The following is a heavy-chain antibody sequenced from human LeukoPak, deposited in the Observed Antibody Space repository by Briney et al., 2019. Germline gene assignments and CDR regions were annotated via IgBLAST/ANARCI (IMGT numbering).Heavy chain of an antibody. V-gene: IGHV4-61*02. CDR1: GGPISSGSYY. D-gene: IGHD2-15*01. J-gene: IGHJ6*03. CDR2: IYTSGST. Sequence: PSQTLSLTCTVSGGPISSGSYYWSWIRQPAGKGLEWIGRIYTSGSTNYNPSLKSRVTISVDTSKNQFSLKLSSVTAADTAVYYCARDRVGDYYYYYMDVWGKGTTVTVSS. CDR3: ARDRVGDYYYYYMDV.